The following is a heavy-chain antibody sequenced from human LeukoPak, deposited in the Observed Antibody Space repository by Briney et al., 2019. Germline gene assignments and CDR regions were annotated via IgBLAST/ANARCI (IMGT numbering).Heavy chain of an antibody. Sequence: GASVKASCKASGYTFTSYGISWVRQAPGQGLEWMGWISAYNGNTNYAQKLQGRVTMTTDTSTSTAYMELRSLRSDDTAVYYCARSFVPYDSNFWYGFDPWGQGTLVTVSS. CDR1: GYTFTSYG. J-gene: IGHJ5*02. CDR3: ARSFVPYDSNFWYGFDP. D-gene: IGHD6-13*01. V-gene: IGHV1-18*01. CDR2: ISAYNGNT.